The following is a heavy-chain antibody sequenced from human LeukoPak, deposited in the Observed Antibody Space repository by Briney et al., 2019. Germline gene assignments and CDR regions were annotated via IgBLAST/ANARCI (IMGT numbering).Heavy chain of an antibody. CDR3: ARAYYDYVWGSYDFDY. CDR1: GGSISSSSYY. CDR2: IYYSGST. D-gene: IGHD3-16*01. V-gene: IGHV4-39*07. Sequence: SETLSLTCTVSGGSISSSSYYWGWIRQPPGKGLEWIGSIYYSGSTYYNPSLKSRVTISVDTSKNQFSLKLSSVTAADTAVYYCARAYYDYVWGSYDFDYWGQGTLVTVSS. J-gene: IGHJ4*02.